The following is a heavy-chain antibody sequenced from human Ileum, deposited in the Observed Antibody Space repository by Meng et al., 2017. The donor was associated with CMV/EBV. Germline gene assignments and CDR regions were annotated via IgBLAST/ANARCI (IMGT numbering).Heavy chain of an antibody. V-gene: IGHV2-5*02. CDR1: FSLTSSPVG. CDR2: IYWDDDK. D-gene: IGHD1-1*01. J-gene: IGHJ4*02. CDR3: VHRKDYGGNWNGGSADF. Sequence: FSLTSSPVGVGWIRQPTGQAPEWLAFIYWDDDKRYNPSLKNRLTITKDAPKNQVALTMTNVDPADTATYHCVHRKDYGGNWNGGSADFWGQGALVTVSS.